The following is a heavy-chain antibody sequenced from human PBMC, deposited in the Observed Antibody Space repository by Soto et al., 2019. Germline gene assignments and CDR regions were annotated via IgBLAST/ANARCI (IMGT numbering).Heavy chain of an antibody. J-gene: IGHJ6*02. CDR3: ARQGFGPLHGLVDV. CDR2: VHHSWGS. Sequence: QVQLQESGPGLVKPSETLSLSCTVSGGSISSYYWSWFRQSPGKRMEWIGYVHHSWGSSYNPSLQSRVSISRDTSTSQFSLKVTSVPATDAAVYYCARQGFGPLHGLVDVWGQGTTVTVSS. CDR1: GGSISSYY. V-gene: IGHV4-59*08. D-gene: IGHD3-10*01.